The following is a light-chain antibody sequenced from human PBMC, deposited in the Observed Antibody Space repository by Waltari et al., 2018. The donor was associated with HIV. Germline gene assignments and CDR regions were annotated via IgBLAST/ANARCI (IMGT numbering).Light chain of an antibody. CDR3: QQNYDTPWT. Sequence: DIQMTQSPSSLSASVGDRVTITCRASQMISTFLNCYQRKPGKAPQLLVFNAVTLQNGVPSRFRGSGSGTAFTLTISNLQPEDFATYYCQQNYDTPWTFGRGTRVDIK. J-gene: IGKJ1*01. CDR2: NAV. CDR1: QMISTF. V-gene: IGKV1-39*01.